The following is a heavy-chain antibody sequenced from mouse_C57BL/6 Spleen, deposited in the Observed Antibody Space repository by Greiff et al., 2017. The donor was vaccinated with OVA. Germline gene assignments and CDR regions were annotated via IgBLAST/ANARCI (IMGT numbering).Heavy chain of an antibody. J-gene: IGHJ2*01. CDR1: GFNIKDDY. D-gene: IGHD2-1*01. CDR3: THYGKGGGY. CDR2: IDPENGDT. Sequence: EVQLQQSGAELVRPGASVKLSCKASGFNIKDDYMNWVKQRPEQGLEWIGWIDPENGDTEYDSKFQNNATITADTSSNTAYLQLSSLTSEDTAVYYCTHYGKGGGYWGQGTTLTVSS. V-gene: IGHV14-4*01.